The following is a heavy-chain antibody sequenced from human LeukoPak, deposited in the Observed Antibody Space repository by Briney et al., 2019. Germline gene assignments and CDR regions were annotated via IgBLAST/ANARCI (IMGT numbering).Heavy chain of an antibody. Sequence: PSETLSLTCTVSGYSISSDYYWGWIRQPPGKGLEWIGSIHYSGSTYYNPSLKSRVTISVDTSKNQFSLKLSSVTAADTAVYYCARRIGIAAAGSFDYWGQGTLVTVSS. D-gene: IGHD6-13*01. V-gene: IGHV4-38-2*02. CDR1: GYSISSDYY. CDR2: IHYSGST. CDR3: ARRIGIAAAGSFDY. J-gene: IGHJ4*02.